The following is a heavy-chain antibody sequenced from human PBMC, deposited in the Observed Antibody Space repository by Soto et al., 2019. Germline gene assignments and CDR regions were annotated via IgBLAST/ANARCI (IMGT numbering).Heavy chain of an antibody. CDR1: GDSVSSTNW. J-gene: IGHJ5*02. CDR2: IFHSGNT. Sequence: SETLSLTCAVSGDSVSSTNWWSWVRQPPGKGLEWIGDIFHSGNTNYNPSLKSRVSISIDKPKNQFSLNLTSVTAADTAVYYCARLGDCSSYSCQPAWFGPWGQGTLVTVSS. V-gene: IGHV4-4*02. CDR3: ARLGDCSSYSCQPAWFGP. D-gene: IGHD2-2*01.